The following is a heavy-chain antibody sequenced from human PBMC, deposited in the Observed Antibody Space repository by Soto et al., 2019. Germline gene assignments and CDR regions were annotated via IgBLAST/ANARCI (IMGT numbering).Heavy chain of an antibody. V-gene: IGHV3-21*01. CDR3: ARGGYYGSGSYAFDI. CDR1: GFTFSSYS. D-gene: IGHD3-10*01. CDR2: ISSSSSYI. J-gene: IGHJ3*02. Sequence: GESLKISCAASGFTFSSYSMNWVRQAPGKGLEWVSSISSSSSYIYYADSVKGRFTISRDNAKNSLYLQMNSLRAEDTAVYYCARGGYYGSGSYAFDIWGQGTMVTVSS.